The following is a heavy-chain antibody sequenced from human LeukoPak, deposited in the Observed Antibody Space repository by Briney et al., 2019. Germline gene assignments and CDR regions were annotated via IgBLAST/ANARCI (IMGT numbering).Heavy chain of an antibody. D-gene: IGHD6-19*01. Sequence: GGSLRLSCAASGFTFSSYGMHWVRQVPGKGLEWVAVIWYDGSDKYYADSVKGRFTISRDNSKNTLYLQMNSLRAEDTAVYYCARALQWLADYWGQGTLVTASS. J-gene: IGHJ4*02. CDR3: ARALQWLADY. V-gene: IGHV3-33*01. CDR1: GFTFSSYG. CDR2: IWYDGSDK.